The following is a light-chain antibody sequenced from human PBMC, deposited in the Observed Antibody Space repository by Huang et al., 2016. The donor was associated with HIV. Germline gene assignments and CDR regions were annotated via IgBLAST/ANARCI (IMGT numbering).Light chain of an antibody. CDR3: QQYNDWPS. J-gene: IGKJ4*01. V-gene: IGKV3-15*01. Sequence: ETILTQSPVTLSVSPGGRATLSCRTSQSVGTNLAWYQQRPGQAPRLLIYRASTRVTEIPGTFSGSGSGTDFTLTVNSLQSEDSAVYYCQQYNDWPSFGGGTKVEI. CDR1: QSVGTN. CDR2: RAS.